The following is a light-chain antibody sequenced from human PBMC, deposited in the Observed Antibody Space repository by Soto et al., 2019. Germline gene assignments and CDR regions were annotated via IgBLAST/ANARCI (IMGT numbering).Light chain of an antibody. V-gene: IGLV2-11*01. Sequence: QSVLTQPHSVSGSPGQSFTISCTGTSSDVGGYSYVSWYQQHPGKAPELIIYDVTERPSGVPDRFSGSKSGNTASLTISGLQAEDEADYYCCSYTGSYSYVFGIGTKVTVL. CDR2: DVT. CDR3: CSYTGSYSYV. J-gene: IGLJ1*01. CDR1: SSDVGGYSY.